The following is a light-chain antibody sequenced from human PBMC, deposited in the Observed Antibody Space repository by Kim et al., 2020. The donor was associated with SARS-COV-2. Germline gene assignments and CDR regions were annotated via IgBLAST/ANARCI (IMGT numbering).Light chain of an antibody. CDR2: RAS. CDR1: QNIRRW. V-gene: IGKV1-5*03. Sequence: ASVGDRVIITCRASQNIRRWLAWYQQKPGTAPKPLVYRASTLESGVASRFSGSGSGTEFTLTISSLQPDDSATYYCQQYDTYSWTFGQGTKVDIK. CDR3: QQYDTYSWT. J-gene: IGKJ1*01.